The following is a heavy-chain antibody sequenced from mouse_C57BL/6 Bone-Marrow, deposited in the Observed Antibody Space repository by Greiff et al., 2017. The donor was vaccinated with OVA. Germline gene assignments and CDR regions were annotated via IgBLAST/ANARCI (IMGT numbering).Heavy chain of an antibody. CDR1: GYTFTDYY. D-gene: IGHD1-1*01. CDR3: ARYYYGSSYNFDY. J-gene: IGHJ2*01. Sequence: VQLKQSGPELVKPGASVKISCKASGYTFTDYYMNWVKQSHGKSLEWIGDINPNNGGTSYNQKFKGKATLTVDKSSSTAYMELRSLTSEDSAVYYCARYYYGSSYNFDYWGQGTTLTVSS. V-gene: IGHV1-26*01. CDR2: INPNNGGT.